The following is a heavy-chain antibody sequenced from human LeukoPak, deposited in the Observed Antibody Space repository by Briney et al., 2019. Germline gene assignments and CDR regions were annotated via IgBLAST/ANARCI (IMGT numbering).Heavy chain of an antibody. CDR1: GFTLSSSW. Sequence: GGSLRLSCAASGFTLSSSWMTWVRQAPGKGLEWVASIREDGSQKSAVDSVRGRFTIARDNAKNSVYLQMDSLRVEDTAVYYCARDSSMLRGPLVIYYLDFWGQGTLVTVSS. J-gene: IGHJ4*02. CDR2: IREDGSQK. D-gene: IGHD3-10*01. CDR3: ARDSSMLRGPLVIYYLDF. V-gene: IGHV3-7*03.